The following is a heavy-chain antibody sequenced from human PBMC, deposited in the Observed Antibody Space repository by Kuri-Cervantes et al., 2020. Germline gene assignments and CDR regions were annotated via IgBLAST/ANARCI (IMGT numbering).Heavy chain of an antibody. D-gene: IGHD6-6*01. J-gene: IGHJ4*02. V-gene: IGHV3-30-3*01. CDR1: GFTFSSYA. CDR2: ISYDGSNK. Sequence: GESLKIFCAASGFTFSSYAMHWVRQAPGKGLEWVAVISYDGSNKYYADSVKGRFTISRDNSKNTLYLQMNSLRAEDTAVYYCARSLGIAARRGANYWGQGTLVTVSS. CDR3: ARSLGIAARRGANY.